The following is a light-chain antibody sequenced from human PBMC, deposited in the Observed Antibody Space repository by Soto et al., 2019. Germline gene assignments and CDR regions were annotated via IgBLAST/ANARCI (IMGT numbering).Light chain of an antibody. V-gene: IGKV3-20*01. J-gene: IGKJ5*01. CDR3: QQYAASPIT. CDR1: QSVGRNF. CDR2: GAS. Sequence: EIVLTQSPGTLSLSPGERATLSCRASQSVGRNFLAWFQQKPAQAPRLLMYGASTRATGIPDRFSGSASGTDFTLTITRLEPEDFAVYYCQQYAASPITFGQGTRLEIK.